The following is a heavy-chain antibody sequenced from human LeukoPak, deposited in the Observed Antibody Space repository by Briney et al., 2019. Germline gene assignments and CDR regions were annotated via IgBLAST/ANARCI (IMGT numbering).Heavy chain of an antibody. D-gene: IGHD2-2*02. J-gene: IGHJ3*02. V-gene: IGHV4-38-2*01. CDR2: IYHSGST. CDR3: ARQTGYCSSTSCYTKNDAFDI. Sequence: SETLSLTCAVSGYSISSGYYWGWIRQPPGKGLEWIGSIYHSGSTYYNPPIKSRVTISVDTSKNQFSLKLSSVTAADTAVYYCARQTGYCSSTSCYTKNDAFDIWGQGTMVTVSS. CDR1: GYSISSGYY.